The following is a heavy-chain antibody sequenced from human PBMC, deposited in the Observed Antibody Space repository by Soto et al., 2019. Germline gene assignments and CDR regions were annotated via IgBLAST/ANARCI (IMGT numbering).Heavy chain of an antibody. V-gene: IGHV4-31*11. CDR1: GGSISRGGYS. CDR2: IYYSGST. D-gene: IGHD6-6*01. J-gene: IGHJ4*02. CDR3: ARLEYSSSYYFDY. Sequence: SETLSLTCAVSGGSISRGGYSWSWIRQPPGKGLEWIGYIYYSGSTYYNPSLKSRVTISVDTSKNQFSLKLSSVTAADTAVYYCARLEYSSSYYFDYWGQGTLVTVSS.